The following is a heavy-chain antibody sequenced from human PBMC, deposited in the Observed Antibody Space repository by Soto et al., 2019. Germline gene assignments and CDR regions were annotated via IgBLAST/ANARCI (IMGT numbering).Heavy chain of an antibody. D-gene: IGHD6-6*01. CDR2: IYYSGTT. CDR3: ARDQGGSSAYYYYGMDV. J-gene: IGHJ6*02. Sequence: RQPPGKGLEWIGYIYYSGTTNYNPSLKSRVTISVDTSKNQFSLKLSSVTAADTAVYYCARDQGGSSAYYYYGMDVWGQGTTVTVSS. V-gene: IGHV4-59*01.